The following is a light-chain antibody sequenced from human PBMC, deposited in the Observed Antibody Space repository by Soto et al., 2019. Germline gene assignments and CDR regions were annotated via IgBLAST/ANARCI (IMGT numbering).Light chain of an antibody. Sequence: EIGLTQSPATLSLSPGDRATLSCRASQSVSTSLAWYQQKAGQAPRLLFYDASSRATGIPARFNGSGSGTDFTLTISSLEPEDCAVYYCQQRSNWPLGSFGQGTRVDIK. CDR3: QQRSNWPLGS. CDR1: QSVSTS. J-gene: IGKJ1*01. V-gene: IGKV3-11*01. CDR2: DAS.